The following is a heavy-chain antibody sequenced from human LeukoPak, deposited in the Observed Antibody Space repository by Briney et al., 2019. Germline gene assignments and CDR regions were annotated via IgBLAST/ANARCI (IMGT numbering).Heavy chain of an antibody. V-gene: IGHV3-33*01. Sequence: GGSLRLSCAAPGFTVSSYGMHWVRQAPGKGLEWVAVIWYDGSNKYYADSVKGRFTISRDNSKNTLYLQMNSLRAEDTAVYYCGRDSAGGCEVYYYYGMDVWGQGTTVTVSS. CDR2: IWYDGSNK. CDR1: GFTVSSYG. J-gene: IGHJ6*02. D-gene: IGHD5-12*01. CDR3: GRDSAGGCEVYYYYGMDV.